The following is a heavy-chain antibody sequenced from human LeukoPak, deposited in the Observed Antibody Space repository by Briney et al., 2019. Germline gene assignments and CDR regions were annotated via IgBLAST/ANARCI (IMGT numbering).Heavy chain of an antibody. Sequence: GGSLRLSCTASGFSFSSYWMTWVRQAPGKGLEWVANIKGDGSEKYYVDSVKGRFTISRDNAKNSLHLQMNSLRAEDTAVYYCAKGLRRAAPPGDAFDIWGQGTMVTVSS. V-gene: IGHV3-7*01. CDR3: AKGLRRAAPPGDAFDI. CDR1: GFSFSSYW. J-gene: IGHJ3*02. D-gene: IGHD6-6*01. CDR2: IKGDGSEK.